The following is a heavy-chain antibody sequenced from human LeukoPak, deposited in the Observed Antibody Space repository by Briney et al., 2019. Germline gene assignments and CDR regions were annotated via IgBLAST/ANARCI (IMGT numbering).Heavy chain of an antibody. CDR1: GYTFNNNY. V-gene: IGHV1-69-2*01. Sequence: ASVKVSCKASGYTFNNNYIHWVQQVPGKRPEWMGRVDPEDGETIYAEKFQGRVTMTAVKSTDTAYLLLSSLGSDDTAVYYCATDPGRCSSTGCCFGYWGQGTLITVSS. J-gene: IGHJ4*02. CDR3: ATDPGRCSSTGCCFGY. D-gene: IGHD2-2*01. CDR2: VDPEDGET.